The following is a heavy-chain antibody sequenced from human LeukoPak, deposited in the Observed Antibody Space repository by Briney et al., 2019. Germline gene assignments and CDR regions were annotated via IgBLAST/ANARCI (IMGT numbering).Heavy chain of an antibody. D-gene: IGHD6-19*01. CDR1: GFTFSSYS. V-gene: IGHV3-48*01. J-gene: IGHJ4*02. CDR2: ISSSSSTI. CDR3: ARDHRIAVAAAEIDY. Sequence: GGSLRLSCAASGFTFSSYSMNWVRQAPGKGLEWVSYISSSSSTIYYADSVKGRFTISRDNAKNSLYLQMNSLRAEDTALYYCARDHRIAVAAAEIDYWGQGTLVTVSS.